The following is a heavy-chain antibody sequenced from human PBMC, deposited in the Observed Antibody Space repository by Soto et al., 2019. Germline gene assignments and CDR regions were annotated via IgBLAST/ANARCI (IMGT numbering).Heavy chain of an antibody. Sequence: ASVKVSCKASGYTFTGYYMHWVRQAPGQGLEWMGWINPNSGGTNYAQKFQGWVTMTRDTSISTAYMELSRLRSDDTAVYYCARSNSSGWYHYFDYWGQGTLVTVSS. CDR1: GYTFTGYY. CDR2: INPNSGGT. CDR3: ARSNSSGWYHYFDY. V-gene: IGHV1-2*04. D-gene: IGHD6-19*01. J-gene: IGHJ4*02.